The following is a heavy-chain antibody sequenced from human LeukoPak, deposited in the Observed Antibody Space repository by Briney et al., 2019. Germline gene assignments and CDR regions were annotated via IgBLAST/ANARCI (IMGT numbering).Heavy chain of an antibody. D-gene: IGHD3-22*01. J-gene: IGHJ4*02. V-gene: IGHV4-34*01. CDR3: ARGLGSYDPRTEDYFDY. CDR1: SGSFSGYY. CDR2: INHSGST. Sequence: SETLSLTCAVYSGSFSGYYWSWIRQPPGKGLEWIGEINHSGSTNYNPSLKSRVTISVDTSKNQFSLKLSSVTAADTAVYYCARGLGSYDPRTEDYFDYWGQGTLVTVSS.